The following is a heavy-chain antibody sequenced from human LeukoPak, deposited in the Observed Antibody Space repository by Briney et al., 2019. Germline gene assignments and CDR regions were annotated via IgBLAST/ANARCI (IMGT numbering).Heavy chain of an antibody. V-gene: IGHV4-31*03. CDR3: ARVENVIYYDSRAGAFDI. J-gene: IGHJ3*02. CDR1: GGSISSGGYY. D-gene: IGHD3-22*01. Sequence: PSETLSLTCTVSGGSISSGGYYWSWIRQHPGKGLEWIGYTYYSGSTYYNPSLKSRVTISVDTSKNQFSLKLSSVTAADTAVYYCARVENVIYYDSRAGAFDIWGQGTMVTVSS. CDR2: TYYSGST.